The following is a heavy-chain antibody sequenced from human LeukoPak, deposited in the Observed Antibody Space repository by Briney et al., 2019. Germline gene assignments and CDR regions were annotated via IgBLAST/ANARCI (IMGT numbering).Heavy chain of an antibody. Sequence: SETLSLTCTVSGGSISSSSYYWGWIRQPPGKGLEWIGSIYYSGSTYYNPSLKSRVTISVDTSKNQFSLKLSSVTAADTAVYYCARPLSGSYYQGYFQHWGQGTLVTVSS. V-gene: IGHV4-39*01. CDR2: IYYSGST. CDR1: GGSISSSSYY. J-gene: IGHJ1*01. CDR3: ARPLSGSYYQGYFQH. D-gene: IGHD1-26*01.